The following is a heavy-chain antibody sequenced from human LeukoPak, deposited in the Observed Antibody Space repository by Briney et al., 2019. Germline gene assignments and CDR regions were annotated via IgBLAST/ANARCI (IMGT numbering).Heavy chain of an antibody. CDR1: GFTFSGYA. D-gene: IGHD5-12*01. V-gene: IGHV3-33*08. CDR2: IWYDGSNK. CDR3: AKSGCDTVFTSTYYFDY. J-gene: IGHJ4*02. Sequence: GASLRLSCAASGFTFSGYAMSWVRQAPGKGLEWVAVIWYDGSNKYYADSVKGRFTISRDNSKNTLYLQMNSLRAEDTAVYYCAKSGCDTVFTSTYYFDYWGQGTLVTVSS.